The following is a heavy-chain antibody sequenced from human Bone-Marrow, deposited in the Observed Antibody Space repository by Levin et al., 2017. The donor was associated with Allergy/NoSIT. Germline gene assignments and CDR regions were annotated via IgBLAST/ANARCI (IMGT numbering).Heavy chain of an antibody. CDR3: AKDSARRVVMVFGGWLDP. CDR2: ISYDGSST. J-gene: IGHJ5*02. V-gene: IGHV3-30*18. CDR1: GFIFSDYG. Sequence: LSLTCAASGFIFSDYGMYWVRQAPGKGLEWLALISYDGSSTFYADSVKGRFTISRDNSKNTLYLQMNSVRAEDTAMYYCAKDSARRVVMVFGGWLDPWGQGTLVTVSS. D-gene: IGHD2-8*01.